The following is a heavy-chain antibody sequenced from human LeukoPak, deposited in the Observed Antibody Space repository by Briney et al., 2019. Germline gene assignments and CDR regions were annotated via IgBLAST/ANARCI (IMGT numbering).Heavy chain of an antibody. CDR2: INPDGSTT. Sequence: PGGSLRLSCAASGFSISTYWIHWVRQAPGKGLVWVSRINPDGSTTYYADSVKGRITISRDNAKNTLYLQMNSLRAEDTAVYYCVRGVVDSYGQFDNWGQGTLVTVSS. CDR1: GFSISTYW. V-gene: IGHV3-74*01. J-gene: IGHJ4*02. CDR3: VRGVVDSYGQFDN. D-gene: IGHD3-10*01.